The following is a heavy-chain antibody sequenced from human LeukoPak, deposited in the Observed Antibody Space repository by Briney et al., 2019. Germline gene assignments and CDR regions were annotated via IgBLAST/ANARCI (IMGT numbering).Heavy chain of an antibody. J-gene: IGHJ4*02. CDR3: ARAFNSIQPLDY. CDR1: GYNFNDYY. Sequence: ASVKVSCKASGYNFNDYYIYWVRQAPGHGLESMGYIHPDGGSTNYAQKFQGRVTMTSDMSTNTVYMELRSLRSEDTAMYYCARAFNSIQPLDYWGQGTLVTVPS. CDR2: IHPDGGST. D-gene: IGHD4-11*01. V-gene: IGHV1-46*02.